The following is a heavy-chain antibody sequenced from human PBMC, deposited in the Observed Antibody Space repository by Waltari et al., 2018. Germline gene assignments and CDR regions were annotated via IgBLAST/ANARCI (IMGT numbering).Heavy chain of an antibody. CDR3: AGDLGVLWSPGDY. J-gene: IGHJ4*02. D-gene: IGHD3-10*01. CDR1: GFTFSSYA. Sequence: EVQLLESGGGLVQPGGSLRLSCAASGFTFSSYAMSWVRQAPGKGLEWVSAISGVGGCQYYGGSVEGRFTIPRGNAKKPLYLQMDSLRAEDTAVYYCAGDLGVLWSPGDYWGQGTLVTVPS. V-gene: IGHV3-23*01. CDR2: ISGVGGCQ.